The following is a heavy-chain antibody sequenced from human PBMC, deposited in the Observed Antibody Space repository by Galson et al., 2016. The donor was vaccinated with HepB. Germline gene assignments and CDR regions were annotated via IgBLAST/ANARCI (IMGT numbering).Heavy chain of an antibody. CDR2: THHSGST. CDR1: GGSISSGGYY. Sequence: TLSLTCTVSGGSISSGGYYWSWLRQHPGKGLEWIGYTHHSGSTYYSPSLKSRLAISVDTSKNQFSLNLSSVTAADTALYYCARDTPPTEAGENHYGVDVWGKGTMVTVSS. D-gene: IGHD6-19*01. CDR3: ARDTPPTEAGENHYGVDV. J-gene: IGHJ6*04. V-gene: IGHV4-31*03.